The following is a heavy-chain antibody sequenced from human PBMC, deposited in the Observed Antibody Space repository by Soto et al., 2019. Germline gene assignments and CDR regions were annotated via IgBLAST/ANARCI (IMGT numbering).Heavy chain of an antibody. Sequence: QVQLVQSGAEVKKPGASVKVSCKASGYTFTSYGISWVRQAPGQGLEWMGWISAYNGNTNYAQKLQGRVTMTTDTSTSTAYRELRSLRSDDTAVYYCARDSRSTGRGYSYGYYNYWGQGTLVTVSS. CDR1: GYTFTSYG. J-gene: IGHJ4*02. V-gene: IGHV1-18*01. D-gene: IGHD5-18*01. CDR2: ISAYNGNT. CDR3: ARDSRSTGRGYSYGYYNY.